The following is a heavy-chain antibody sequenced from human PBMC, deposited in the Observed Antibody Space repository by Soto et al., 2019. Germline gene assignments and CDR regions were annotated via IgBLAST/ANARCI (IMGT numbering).Heavy chain of an antibody. CDR1: GYTFTSYD. J-gene: IGHJ5*02. CDR3: VVGLSGYDFNWFDP. Sequence: ASVKVSCKASGYTFTSYDINWVRQAAGQGLEWMGWMNPNSGNTGYAQKFQGRVTMTRNTSISTAYMELSSLRSEDTAVYYCVVGLSGYDFNWFDPWGQGTLVTVSS. D-gene: IGHD5-12*01. CDR2: MNPNSGNT. V-gene: IGHV1-8*01.